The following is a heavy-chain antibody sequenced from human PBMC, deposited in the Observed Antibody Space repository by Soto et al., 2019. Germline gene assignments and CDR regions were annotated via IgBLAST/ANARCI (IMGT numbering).Heavy chain of an antibody. D-gene: IGHD1-1*01. CDR1: GFTFSSYD. CDR2: IGTAGDT. V-gene: IGHV3-13*01. Sequence: EVQLVESGGVLVQPGGSLRLSCAASGFTFSSYDFHWVRQATGKGLEWVSGIGTAGDTYYAGSVKGRFTMSREKGKNSLYLELNSLRAGDTAVYYCTRGGTGFDYWGQGTLVTVSS. CDR3: TRGGTGFDY. J-gene: IGHJ4*02.